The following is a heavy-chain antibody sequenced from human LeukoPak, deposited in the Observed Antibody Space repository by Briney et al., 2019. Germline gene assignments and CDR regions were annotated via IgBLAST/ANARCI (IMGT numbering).Heavy chain of an antibody. D-gene: IGHD1-26*01. CDR2: IYYSGST. V-gene: IGHV4-61*01. Sequence: SETLSLTCTVSGGSISSSSYYWSWIRQPPGKGLEWIGYIYYSGSTNYNPSLKSRVTISVDTSKNQFSPKLSSVTAADTAVYYCARADIVGATNIWGQGTMVTVSS. J-gene: IGHJ3*02. CDR3: ARADIVGATNI. CDR1: GGSISSSSYY.